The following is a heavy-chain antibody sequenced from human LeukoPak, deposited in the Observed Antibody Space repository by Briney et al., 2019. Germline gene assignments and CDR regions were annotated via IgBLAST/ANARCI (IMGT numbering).Heavy chain of an antibody. CDR2: TNDNGDNT. Sequence: PGGSLRLSCAASGFEFHIYAMSWVRQAPGKGLEWVSGTNDNGDNTNHADSVKGRFTISRDNSKNTLYLQMNSLRAEDTAVYYCAKDARGALDYWGQGTLVTVSS. D-gene: IGHD1-26*01. V-gene: IGHV3-23*01. CDR3: AKDARGALDY. CDR1: GFEFHIYA. J-gene: IGHJ4*02.